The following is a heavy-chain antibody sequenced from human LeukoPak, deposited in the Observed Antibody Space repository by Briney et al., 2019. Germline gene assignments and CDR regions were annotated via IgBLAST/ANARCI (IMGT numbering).Heavy chain of an antibody. CDR1: GFTFSNYA. CDR2: ISGNDGRK. V-gene: IGHV3-23*01. D-gene: IGHD3-22*01. J-gene: IGHJ4*02. CDR3: AKPGNYYDSSGSLDY. Sequence: GGSLRLSCAGSGFTFSNYAMSWVRQAPGKGLEWVSAISGNDGRKYYADSVKGRFTLSRDNSKNTLYLQMNSLRAEDTAVYYCAKPGNYYDSSGSLDYWGQGTLVTVSS.